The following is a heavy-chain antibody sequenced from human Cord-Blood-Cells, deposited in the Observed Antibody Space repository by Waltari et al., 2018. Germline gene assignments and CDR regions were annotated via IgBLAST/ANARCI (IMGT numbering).Heavy chain of an antibody. V-gene: IGHV1-2*04. J-gene: IGHJ3*02. Sequence: QVQLVQSGAEVKKPGASVKVSCKASGYTFTGYSMHWVRQAPGQGLEWMGWINPNSGSTNYAEKFQGWVTMTRDPSISTAYMELSRLRADDTAVYYCAIEGGPWMGDAFDIWGQGTMVTVSS. CDR1: GYTFTGYS. CDR3: AIEGGPWMGDAFDI. D-gene: IGHD3-16*01. CDR2: INPNSGST.